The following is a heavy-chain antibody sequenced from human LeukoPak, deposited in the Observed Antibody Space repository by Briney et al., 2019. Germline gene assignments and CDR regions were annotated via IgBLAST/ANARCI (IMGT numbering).Heavy chain of an antibody. CDR2: INHSGST. CDR1: GGSFSGYY. D-gene: IGHD2-15*01. CDR3: ARHPPGDIG. Sequence: PSETLSLTCAVYGGSFSGYYWSWIRQPPGKGLEWIGEINHSGSTNYNPSLKSRVAISVDTSKNQFSLKLSSVTAADTAVYYCARHPPGDIGWGQGTLVTVSS. J-gene: IGHJ4*02. V-gene: IGHV4-34*01.